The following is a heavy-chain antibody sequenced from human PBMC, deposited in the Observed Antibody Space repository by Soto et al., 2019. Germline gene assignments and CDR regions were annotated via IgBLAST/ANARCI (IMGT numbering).Heavy chain of an antibody. CDR2: IYYSGST. CDR1: GGSISSYY. J-gene: IGHJ5*02. Sequence: SETLSLTCTVSGGSISSYYWSWIRQPPGKGLEWIGYIYYSGSTNYNPSLKSRVTISVDTSKNQFSLKLSSVTAADTAVYYCAVAQGYCSSTSCYRTQNWFDPWGQGTLVTVSS. D-gene: IGHD2-2*01. V-gene: IGHV4-59*08. CDR3: AVAQGYCSSTSCYRTQNWFDP.